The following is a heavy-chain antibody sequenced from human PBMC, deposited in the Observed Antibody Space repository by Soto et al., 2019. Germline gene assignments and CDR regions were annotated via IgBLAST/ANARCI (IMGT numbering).Heavy chain of an antibody. CDR2: IHHSGGT. CDR1: GGSGSNNNW. D-gene: IGHD5-12*01. V-gene: IGHV4-4*02. CDR3: TQNSAYALDY. J-gene: IGHJ4*02. Sequence: QVQLQESGPGLVKPSGTLSLSCAVSGGSGSNNNWWSWVRQSPGNGLEWIGEIHHSGGTSYNPSLESRATLAVDKSKNELSLRLNYVTAADTAVYYCTQNSAYALDYWGLGILVTVS.